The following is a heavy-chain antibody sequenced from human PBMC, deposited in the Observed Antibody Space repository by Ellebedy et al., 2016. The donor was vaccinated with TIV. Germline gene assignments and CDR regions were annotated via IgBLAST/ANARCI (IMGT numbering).Heavy chain of an antibody. D-gene: IGHD2-2*01. V-gene: IGHV3-30*02. Sequence: GGSLRLSCAASGFNFSTYGMHWVRQAPGKGLEWVSFILYDGSKKYYADSVKGRFTISRDNSKDTLYLQMNSLRAEDTAVYYCARVRYCSSSRCYNWFDSWGQGTLVIVSS. CDR1: GFNFSTYG. CDR2: ILYDGSKK. J-gene: IGHJ5*01. CDR3: ARVRYCSSSRCYNWFDS.